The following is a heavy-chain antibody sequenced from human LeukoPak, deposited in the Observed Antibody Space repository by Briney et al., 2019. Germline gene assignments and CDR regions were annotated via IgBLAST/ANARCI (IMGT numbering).Heavy chain of an antibody. CDR1: GGSISSSNW. Sequence: SGTLSLTCAVSGGSISSSNWWSWIRQPPGKGLEWIGEIYHSGSTNYNPSLKSRVTISVDKSKTQFSLKLSSVTAADTAVYYCARDRVLWSDSSGYYSPGYWGQGTLVTVSS. D-gene: IGHD3-22*01. CDR2: IYHSGST. J-gene: IGHJ4*02. CDR3: ARDRVLWSDSSGYYSPGY. V-gene: IGHV4-4*02.